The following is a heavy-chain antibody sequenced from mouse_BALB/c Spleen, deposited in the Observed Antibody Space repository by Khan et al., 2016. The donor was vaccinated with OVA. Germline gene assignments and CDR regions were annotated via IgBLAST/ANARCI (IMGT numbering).Heavy chain of an antibody. CDR2: MIYSGST. Sequence: EVQLQESGPSLVKPSQTLSLTCSVTGDSITSGYWNWIRKFPGHKLEYMGYMIYSGSTYYNPSIKSRISITRHKSTNKYYLQLKSVTTEDTATYYCARSTYRYAFAYWGQGTLVTVSA. V-gene: IGHV3-8*02. CDR3: ARSTYRYAFAY. D-gene: IGHD2-14*01. CDR1: GDSITSGY. J-gene: IGHJ3*01.